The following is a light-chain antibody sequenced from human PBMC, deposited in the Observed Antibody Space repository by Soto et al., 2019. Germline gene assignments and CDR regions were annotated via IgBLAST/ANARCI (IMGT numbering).Light chain of an antibody. CDR3: LQHSTYPWT. V-gene: IGKV1-17*03. CDR2: AAS. J-gene: IGKJ1*01. Sequence: DIQMTQSPSAMSASVGDRVTITCRASQDISSYLAWFQQKPAKVPKRLIYAASSLQSGVPSRFSGSGSGTEFTLTISSLQPEDFATYYCLQHSTYPWTFGQGTKVEIK. CDR1: QDISSY.